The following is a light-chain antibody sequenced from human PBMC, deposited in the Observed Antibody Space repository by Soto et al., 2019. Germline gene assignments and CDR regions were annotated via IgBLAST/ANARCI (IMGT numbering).Light chain of an antibody. CDR3: MQTMQLPIT. Sequence: DIVMTQNPLSLSVTPGQPASISCKSSQSLLHSDGKAFLFWYLQKPGQPPQLLISLVSNRCSGVPDRFSGSGSGTDVTLKISRVEAGDVGLYYCMQTMQLPITCGQGTRREIK. CDR1: QSLLHSDGKAF. CDR2: LVS. V-gene: IGKV2D-29*01. J-gene: IGKJ5*01.